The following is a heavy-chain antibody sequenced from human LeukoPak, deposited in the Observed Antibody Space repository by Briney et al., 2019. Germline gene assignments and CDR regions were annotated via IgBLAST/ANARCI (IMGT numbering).Heavy chain of an antibody. J-gene: IGHJ4*02. CDR2: IRYDGSNK. V-gene: IGHV3-30*02. Sequence: SGGSLRLSCAASGFTFSSYGMHWVRQAPGKGLGWVAFIRYDGSNKYYADSVKGRFTISRDNSKNTLYLQMNSLRAEDTAVYYCASTVYGDYTPLDYWGQGTLVTVSS. D-gene: IGHD4-17*01. CDR1: GFTFSSYG. CDR3: ASTVYGDYTPLDY.